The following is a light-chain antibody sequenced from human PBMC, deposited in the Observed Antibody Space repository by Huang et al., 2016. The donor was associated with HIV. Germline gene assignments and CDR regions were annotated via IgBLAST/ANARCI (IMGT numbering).Light chain of an antibody. CDR3: MQALQIPWT. J-gene: IGKJ1*01. CDR2: LGS. Sequence: DIVMTQSQLSLPVTPGEPASIACRSSQSLLNSNVYNYLDWYLQKPGQSPQLLIYLGSNRASGVPDRFSGSGSGTDFTLKISRVEAEDAGVYYCMQALQIPWTFGQGTKVEI. CDR1: QSLLNSNVYNY. V-gene: IGKV2-28*01.